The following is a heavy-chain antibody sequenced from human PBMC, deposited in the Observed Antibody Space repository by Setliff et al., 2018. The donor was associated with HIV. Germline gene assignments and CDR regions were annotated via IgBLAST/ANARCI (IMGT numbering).Heavy chain of an antibody. V-gene: IGHV3-9*01. CDR1: GFTFDDYA. D-gene: IGHD3-3*01. CDR2: ISWNSGSI. CDR3: ARDVSWRVRTYIDY. J-gene: IGHJ4*02. Sequence: PGGSLRLSCAASGFTFDDYAMHWVRQAPGKGLEWASGISWNSGSIGYADSVKGRFTISRDNAKNSLYLQMNSLTAEDTAVYYCARDVSWRVRTYIDYWGQGALVTVSS.